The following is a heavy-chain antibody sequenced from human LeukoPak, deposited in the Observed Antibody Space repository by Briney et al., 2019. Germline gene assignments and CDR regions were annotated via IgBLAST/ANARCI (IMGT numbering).Heavy chain of an antibody. CDR2: ISTNGGVT. CDR3: VKDVSSTYYYFDY. V-gene: IGHV3-64D*09. CDR1: GFTFSRYA. D-gene: IGHD6-13*01. J-gene: IGHJ4*02. Sequence: GGSLRLSCSASGFTFSRYAMHCVRQAPGKGLEYVSAISTNGGVTYYADSVKGRFTISRDNSKDTLYLEMSSLRVDDTAVYYCVKDVSSTYYYFDYWGQGTLVTASS.